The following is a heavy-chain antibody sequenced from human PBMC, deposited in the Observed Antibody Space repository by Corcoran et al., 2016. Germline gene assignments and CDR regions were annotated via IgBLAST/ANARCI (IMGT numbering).Heavy chain of an antibody. D-gene: IGHD3-22*01. CDR3: ARASGSYDSGGYFDY. V-gene: IGHV3-74*01. CDR1: GFTFSSYW. J-gene: IGHJ4*02. Sequence: EVQLVESGGGLVQPGGSLRLSCAASGFTFSSYWMHWVRQAPGKGLVWVSRISTDGSGTSYADSVKGRFTISRDNAKNTLLLQMNSLRAEDTAVFYCARASGSYDSGGYFDYWGQGARVAVSS. CDR2: ISTDGSGT.